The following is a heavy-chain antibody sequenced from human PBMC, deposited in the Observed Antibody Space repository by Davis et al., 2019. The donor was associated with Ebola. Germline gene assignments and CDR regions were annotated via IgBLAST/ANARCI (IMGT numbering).Heavy chain of an antibody. CDR3: AKDQPFGGESPFDY. CDR1: GFTFSSYG. Sequence: PGGSLRLSCAASGFTFSSYGMHWVRQAPGKGLEWVAVIWYDGSNKYYADSVKGRFTISRDNSKNTLYLQMNSLRAEDTAVYYCAKDQPFGGESPFDYWGQGTLVTVSS. J-gene: IGHJ4*02. CDR2: IWYDGSNK. V-gene: IGHV3-33*06. D-gene: IGHD3-16*01.